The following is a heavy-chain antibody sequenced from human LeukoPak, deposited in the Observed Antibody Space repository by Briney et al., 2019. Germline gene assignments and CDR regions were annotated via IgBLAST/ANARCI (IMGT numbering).Heavy chain of an antibody. J-gene: IGHJ4*02. Sequence: GGSLRLSCTASGFTFGDYAMSWFRQAPGKGLEWVGFIRSKAYGGTTEYAASVKGRFTISRDDSKSIAYLQMNSLKTEDTAVYYCTREHTIPPYYYDRGYYFDYWGQGTLVTVSS. CDR3: TREHTIPPYYYDRGYYFDY. D-gene: IGHD3-22*01. CDR1: GFTFGDYA. V-gene: IGHV3-49*03. CDR2: IRSKAYGGTT.